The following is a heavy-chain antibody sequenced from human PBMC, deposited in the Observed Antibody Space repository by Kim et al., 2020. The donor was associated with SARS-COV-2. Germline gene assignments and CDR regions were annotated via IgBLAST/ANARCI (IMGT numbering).Heavy chain of an antibody. Sequence: DSVKGRFTISRDNSKNTLYLQMNSLRAEDTAVYYCAKVRNYYDSSGYYDYWCQGTLVTVSS. J-gene: IGHJ4*02. V-gene: IGHV3-23*01. CDR3: AKVRNYYDSSGYYDY. D-gene: IGHD3-22*01.